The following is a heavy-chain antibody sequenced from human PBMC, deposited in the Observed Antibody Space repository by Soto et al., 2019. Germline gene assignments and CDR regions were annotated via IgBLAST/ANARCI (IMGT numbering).Heavy chain of an antibody. CDR2: IYWVDDK. Sequence: QITLKESGPTLVKPTQTLTLTCTFSGFSLSTSGVGVGWIRQPPGKALESLALIYWVDDKRYSPSLKSRLTITKDTSKNQLVLTMTNMDPVDTATDYCSHLSVSTYYYDSSGYAFDIWGQGTMVTVSS. D-gene: IGHD3-22*01. CDR1: GFSLSTSGVG. V-gene: IGHV2-5*02. J-gene: IGHJ3*02. CDR3: SHLSVSTYYYDSSGYAFDI.